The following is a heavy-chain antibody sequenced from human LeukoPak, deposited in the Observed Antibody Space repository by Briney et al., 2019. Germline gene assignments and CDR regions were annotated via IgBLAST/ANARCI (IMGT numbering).Heavy chain of an antibody. V-gene: IGHV4-30-4*07. J-gene: IGHJ5*02. D-gene: IGHD6-13*01. Sequence: SETLSLTCAVSGDSISSGGYSWSWIRQPPGKGLEWIAYIHDSGSTYNNPSLKTRLSISIDTSKNQFSLKLNSVTAADTAVYYCARVVAAAGNNWFDPWGQGTLVTVSS. CDR3: ARVVAAAGNNWFDP. CDR1: GDSISSGGYS. CDR2: IHDSGST.